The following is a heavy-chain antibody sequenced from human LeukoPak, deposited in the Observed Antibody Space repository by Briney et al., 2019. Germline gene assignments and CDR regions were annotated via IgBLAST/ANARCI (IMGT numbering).Heavy chain of an antibody. J-gene: IGHJ5*02. D-gene: IGHD5-24*01. CDR1: GASISSYY. CDR2: IYYSGST. Sequence: SETLSLTCTVSGASISSYYWSWIRQPPGKGREWLGYIYYSGSTNYNPSLKSRVTISVDTSKNQFSLKLSSVTAADTAVYYCARHGFRGDGYNWAANWFDPWGQGTLVTVSS. V-gene: IGHV4-59*08. CDR3: ARHGFRGDGYNWAANWFDP.